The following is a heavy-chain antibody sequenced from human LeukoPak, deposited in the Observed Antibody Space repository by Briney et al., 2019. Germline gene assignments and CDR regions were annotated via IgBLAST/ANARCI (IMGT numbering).Heavy chain of an antibody. CDR1: GGTFSSYT. D-gene: IGHD6-19*01. V-gene: IGHV1-69*02. Sequence: SVKVSCKASGGTFSSYTISWVRQAPGQGLEWMGRIVPILGIANYAQKFQGRVTITADKSTSTAYMEVSSLRSEDTAVYYCARAAPVAGDFDYWGQGTLVTVSS. CDR3: ARAAPVAGDFDY. J-gene: IGHJ4*02. CDR2: IVPILGIA.